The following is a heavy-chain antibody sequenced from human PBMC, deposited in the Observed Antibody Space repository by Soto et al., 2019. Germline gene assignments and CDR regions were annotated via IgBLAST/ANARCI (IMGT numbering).Heavy chain of an antibody. CDR2: IIPIFGTA. CDR1: GGTFSSYA. J-gene: IGHJ3*02. V-gene: IGHV1-69*01. D-gene: IGHD1-26*01. Sequence: HVQLVQSGAEVKKPGSSVKVSCKASGGTFSSYAISWVRQAPGQGLEWMGGIIPIFGTANYAQKFQGRVTITADESTSTAYMELSSLRSEDTAVYYCARATVGATPASDAFDIWGQGTMVTVSS. CDR3: ARATVGATPASDAFDI.